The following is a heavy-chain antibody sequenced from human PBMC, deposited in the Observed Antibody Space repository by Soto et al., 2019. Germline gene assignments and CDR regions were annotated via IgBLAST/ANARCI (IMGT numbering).Heavy chain of an antibody. Sequence: EVQLVQSGAEVKKPGESLKIFCKGSVYSFTSYWIGWVRQMPGKGLEWMGIIYPGDSDTRYSPSFQGQVTISADKSISTAYLQWSSLKASDTAMYYCARLKAQYGSGRNGMDVWGQGTTVTVSS. V-gene: IGHV5-51*01. CDR2: IYPGDSDT. CDR1: VYSFTSYW. D-gene: IGHD3-10*01. J-gene: IGHJ6*02. CDR3: ARLKAQYGSGRNGMDV.